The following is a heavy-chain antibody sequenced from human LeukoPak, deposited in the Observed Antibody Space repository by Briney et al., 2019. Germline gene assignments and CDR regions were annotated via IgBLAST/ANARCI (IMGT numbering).Heavy chain of an antibody. CDR2: VKGDGSFT. CDR1: GFTFSNYW. D-gene: IGHD5-24*01. CDR3: VRDGDDYNFDY. J-gene: IGHJ4*02. V-gene: IGHV3-74*01. Sequence: HPGGSLRLSCAASGFTFSNYWMHWLRQDPGKGLVWVSRVKGDGSFTDYADSVKGRFTISRDNAKNTLYLQMYSLRAEDTAVYYCVRDGDDYNFDYWGQGSLVTVSS.